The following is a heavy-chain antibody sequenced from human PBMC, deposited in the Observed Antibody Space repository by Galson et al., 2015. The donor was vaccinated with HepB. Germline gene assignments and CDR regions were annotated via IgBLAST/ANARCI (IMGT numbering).Heavy chain of an antibody. V-gene: IGHV1-69*06. J-gene: IGHJ5*02. Sequence: SVKVSCKASGGTFSSYAISWVRQAPGQGLEWMGGIIPIFGTANYAQKFQGRVTITADKSTSTAYMELSSLRSEDTAVYYCASLANYDFWSGDPWWFDPWGQGTLVTVSS. D-gene: IGHD3-3*01. CDR1: GGTFSSYA. CDR3: ASLANYDFWSGDPWWFDP. CDR2: IIPIFGTA.